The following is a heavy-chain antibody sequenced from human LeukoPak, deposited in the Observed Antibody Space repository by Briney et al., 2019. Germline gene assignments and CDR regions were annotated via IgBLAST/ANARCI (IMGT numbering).Heavy chain of an antibody. V-gene: IGHV4-30-2*05. CDR2: IYHSGST. D-gene: IGHD3-3*01. Sequence: PSETLSLTCAVSGGSISSGGYSWSWIRQPPGKGLEWIGYIYHSGSTYYNPSLKSRLTISVDTSKNQFSLKLSSVTAADTAVYYCARSGYSNFDYWGQGTLVTVSS. CDR1: GGSISSGGYS. J-gene: IGHJ4*02. CDR3: ARSGYSNFDY.